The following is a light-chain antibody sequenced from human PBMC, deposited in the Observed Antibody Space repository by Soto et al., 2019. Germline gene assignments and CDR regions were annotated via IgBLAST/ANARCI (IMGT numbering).Light chain of an antibody. CDR2: QAS. CDR3: QQYNVYNSLT. CDR1: ESISKW. V-gene: IGKV1-5*03. Sequence: DVQMSQSPSALSASVGDRVTITCRAGESISKWLAWYHQKPGKTPNLLIYQASSLASGVPSRFSGSGSGTHFTLTISSLQADDVGTYDCQQYNVYNSLTFGGGTRVEIK. J-gene: IGKJ4*01.